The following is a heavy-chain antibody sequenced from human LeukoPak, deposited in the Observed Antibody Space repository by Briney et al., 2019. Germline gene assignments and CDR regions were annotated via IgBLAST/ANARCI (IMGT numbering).Heavy chain of an antibody. CDR2: INHSGST. Sequence: PSETLSLTCAVYGGSFSGYYWSWIRQPPGKGLEWIGEINHSGSTNYNPSLKSRVTISVDTSKNQFSLKPSSVTAADTAVYYCARYGSGSYYRVYYYYMDVWGKGTTVTVSS. J-gene: IGHJ6*03. CDR1: GGSFSGYY. D-gene: IGHD3-10*01. V-gene: IGHV4-34*01. CDR3: ARYGSGSYYRVYYYYMDV.